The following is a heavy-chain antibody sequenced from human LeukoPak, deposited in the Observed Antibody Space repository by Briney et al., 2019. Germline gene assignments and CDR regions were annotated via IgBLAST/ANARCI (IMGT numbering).Heavy chain of an antibody. V-gene: IGHV4-59*08. CDR3: ARGDKSAFDI. CDR1: GGPISSYY. Sequence: PSDTLSLTCTVSGGPISSYYWSWIRQPPGKGLDWIGCIYYSWNNNYNPSLKSRVTISVDTSKNQFSLKLRSLTAADTAVYYCARGDKSAFDIWGQGAMVTVSS. CDR2: IYYSWNN. D-gene: IGHD2-15*01. J-gene: IGHJ3*02.